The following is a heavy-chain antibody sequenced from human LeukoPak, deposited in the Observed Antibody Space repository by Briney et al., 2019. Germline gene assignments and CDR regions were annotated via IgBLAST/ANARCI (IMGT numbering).Heavy chain of an antibody. CDR3: ARDPTIAAAVGYYYYGMDV. CDR2: ISGSGDIT. CDR1: GFTFSSSA. J-gene: IGHJ6*02. Sequence: GGSLRLSCAASGFTFSSSAMSWVRQAPGKGLEWVSDISGSGDITYYVDSVKGRFTISRDNAKNSLYLQMNSLRAEDTAVYYCARDPTIAAAVGYYYYGMDVWGQGTTATVSS. D-gene: IGHD6-13*01. V-gene: IGHV3-23*01.